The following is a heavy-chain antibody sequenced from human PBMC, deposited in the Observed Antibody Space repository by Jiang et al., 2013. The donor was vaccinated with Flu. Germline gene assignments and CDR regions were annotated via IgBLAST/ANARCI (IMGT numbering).Heavy chain of an antibody. J-gene: IGHJ5*02. CDR1: GFTFTTYW. D-gene: IGHD5/OR15-5a*01. Sequence: QLVESGGGLVXPGGSLRLSCAASGFTFTTYWMGWLRQAPGKGLEWVANIKVDGSERYYVDSVKGRFTISRDNAKNSLYLQMNSLRVEDTAVYHCARSLLSLPNWFDPWGQGTLVTVSS. CDR3: ARSLLSLPNWFDP. V-gene: IGHV3-7*01. CDR2: IKVDGSER.